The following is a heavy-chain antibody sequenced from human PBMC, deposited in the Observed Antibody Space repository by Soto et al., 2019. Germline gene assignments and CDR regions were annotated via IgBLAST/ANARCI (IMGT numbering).Heavy chain of an antibody. CDR1: GYTFTRYG. V-gene: IGHV1-18*01. Sequence: QVQLVQSGAEVKKPGASVKVSCKASGYTFTRYGLSWVQHAPGQGLEWMGRISAYNYNTNYAQKLQGRVTMTTDTSTSTAYMELRSLRSDHTAVYYCARVVGALGHWFDPWGQGTLVTVSS. D-gene: IGHD1-26*01. CDR2: ISAYNYNT. J-gene: IGHJ5*02. CDR3: ARVVGALGHWFDP.